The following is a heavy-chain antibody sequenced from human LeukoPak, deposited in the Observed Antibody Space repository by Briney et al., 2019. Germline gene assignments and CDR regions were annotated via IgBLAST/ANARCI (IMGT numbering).Heavy chain of an antibody. Sequence: GGSLRLSCAASGFTFSSYAMHWVRQAPGKGLEWVAVISYDGSNKYYADSVKGRFTISRDNSKNTLYLQMNSLRAEDTAVYYCAKDSSGYCSSTSCYFSYYYYMDVWGKGTTVTVSS. D-gene: IGHD2-2*01. J-gene: IGHJ6*03. V-gene: IGHV3-30-3*01. CDR3: AKDSSGYCSSTSCYFSYYYYMDV. CDR2: ISYDGSNK. CDR1: GFTFSSYA.